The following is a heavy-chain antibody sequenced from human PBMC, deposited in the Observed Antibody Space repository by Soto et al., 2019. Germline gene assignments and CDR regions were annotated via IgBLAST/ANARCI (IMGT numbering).Heavy chain of an antibody. CDR1: GGSISSYY. CDR2: IYYSGST. V-gene: IGHV4-59*01. J-gene: IGHJ4*02. Sequence: SETLSLTCTVSGGSISSYYWSWIRQPPGKGLEWIGYIYYSGSTNYNPSLKSRVTTSLDTSKNQFSLKLGSVTAADTAVYYCAIYDSTGYGMDYWGQGTLVTVSS. CDR3: AIYDSTGYGMDY. D-gene: IGHD3-22*01.